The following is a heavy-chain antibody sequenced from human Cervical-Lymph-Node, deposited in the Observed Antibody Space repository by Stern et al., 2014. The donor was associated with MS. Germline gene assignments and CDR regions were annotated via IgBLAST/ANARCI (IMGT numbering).Heavy chain of an antibody. D-gene: IGHD3-10*01. J-gene: IGHJ5*02. CDR1: GYSFTHYD. Sequence: QVQLVQSGAEVKQPGASVKVSCKTSGYSFTHYDINWVRQAPGQGLEWMVLIVPGDGATTYAQTWQGRVSMTRDTSATTAYLELRSLRSEDTAVYYCARSGLGGAVGSWGQGTLVTVSA. V-gene: IGHV1-46*04. CDR2: IVPGDGAT. CDR3: ARSGLGGAVGS.